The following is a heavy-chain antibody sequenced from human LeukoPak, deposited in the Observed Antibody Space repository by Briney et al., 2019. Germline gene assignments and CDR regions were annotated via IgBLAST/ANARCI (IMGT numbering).Heavy chain of an antibody. J-gene: IGHJ3*02. CDR3: AREVVGANGAFDI. D-gene: IGHD1-26*01. Sequence: ASVKVSCKASGYTFTGYYMHWVRQAPGQGLEWMGWINPNSGGTNYAQKFQGRVTMTRDTSISTAYMALSRLRSDDTAVYYCAREVVGANGAFDIWGQGTMVTVSS. V-gene: IGHV1-2*02. CDR1: GYTFTGYY. CDR2: INPNSGGT.